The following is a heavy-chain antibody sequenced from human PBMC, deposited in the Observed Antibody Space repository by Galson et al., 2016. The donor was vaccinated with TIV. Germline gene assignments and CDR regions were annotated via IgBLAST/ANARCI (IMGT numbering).Heavy chain of an antibody. J-gene: IGHJ4*02. CDR1: GFTFRRFG. CDR2: ISNDGSNK. V-gene: IGHV3-30*18. D-gene: IGHD2-2*01. Sequence: SLRLSCAVSGFTFRRFGMHWVRQAPGKGLEWLAVISNDGSNKVYADSVKGRFTISRDNSKKTMFLEMSSLRGEDTAVYYCAKHGEDECSSTSFFDFWGRGTLVIVSS. CDR3: AKHGEDECSSTSFFDF.